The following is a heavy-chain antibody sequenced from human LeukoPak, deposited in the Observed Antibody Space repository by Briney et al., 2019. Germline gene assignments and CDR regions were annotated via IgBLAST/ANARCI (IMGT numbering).Heavy chain of an antibody. J-gene: IGHJ4*02. CDR2: ISYDGSNK. V-gene: IGHV3-30*18. CDR3: AKDSEWFGELFYYFDY. CDR1: GFTFSSYG. D-gene: IGHD3-10*01. Sequence: GGSLRLSCAASGFTFSSYGMHWVRQAPGKGLEWVAVISYDGSNKYYADSVKGRFTISRDNSKYTLYLQMNSLRAEDTAVYYCAKDSEWFGELFYYFDYWGQGTLVTVSS.